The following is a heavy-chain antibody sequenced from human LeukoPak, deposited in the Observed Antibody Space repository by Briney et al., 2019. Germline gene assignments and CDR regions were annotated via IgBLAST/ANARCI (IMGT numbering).Heavy chain of an antibody. CDR1: GFTFSNYA. D-gene: IGHD6-13*01. CDR3: AKEIGSIAAAGNFIDY. V-gene: IGHV3-23*01. Sequence: GGSLRLSCAASGFTFSNYAMSWVRQAPGKGLEWVSGFSGSGGITYYADSVKGRFTISRDNTKNTLYLQLNSLRAEDTAVYYCAKEIGSIAAAGNFIDYWGQGTLVTVSS. J-gene: IGHJ4*02. CDR2: FSGSGGIT.